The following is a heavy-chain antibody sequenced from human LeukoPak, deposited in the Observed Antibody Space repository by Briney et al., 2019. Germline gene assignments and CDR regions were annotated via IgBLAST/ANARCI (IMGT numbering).Heavy chain of an antibody. CDR2: IIPILGIA. J-gene: IGHJ4*02. V-gene: IGHV1-69*04. Sequence: SVTVSCKASGGTFSSYAISWVRQAPGQGLEWMGRIIPILGIANYAQKFQGRVTITADKSTSTAYMELSSLRSEDTAVYYCALETSFPMTTVTYWGQGTLVTVSS. CDR1: GGTFSSYA. D-gene: IGHD4-17*01. CDR3: ALETSFPMTTVTY.